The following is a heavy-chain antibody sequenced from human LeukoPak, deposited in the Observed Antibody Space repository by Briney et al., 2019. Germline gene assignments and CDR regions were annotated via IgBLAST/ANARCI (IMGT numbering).Heavy chain of an antibody. CDR2: IWYGGSKK. D-gene: IGHD2-8*01. CDR3: ARNGPAYGMDV. CDR1: GFTFSSYG. V-gene: IGHV3-30*19. J-gene: IGHJ6*02. Sequence: GGSLRLSCAASGFTFSSYGFHWVRQAPGKGLEWVAVIWYGGSKKYYADSVKGRFTISRDNSNNTVYLQMNSLRAEDTAVYYCARNGPAYGMDVWGQGTTVTVSS.